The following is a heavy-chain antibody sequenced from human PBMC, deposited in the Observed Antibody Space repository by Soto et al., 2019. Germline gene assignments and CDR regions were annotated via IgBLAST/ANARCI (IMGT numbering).Heavy chain of an antibody. V-gene: IGHV1-18*01. CDR2: ISAHNGDT. CDR3: AGMVRGSNIDYYYYMDV. D-gene: IGHD3-10*01. J-gene: IGHJ6*03. CDR1: GYTFTSHG. Sequence: QVHLVQSGGEVKKPGASVKVSCKASGYTFTSHGISWVRQAPGHGLEWMGWISAHNGDTNYAQKLEGRATVTTDTPTNTAYMELRGMRSEDPAVYYCAGMVRGSNIDYYYYMDVWGKGTTVTVSS.